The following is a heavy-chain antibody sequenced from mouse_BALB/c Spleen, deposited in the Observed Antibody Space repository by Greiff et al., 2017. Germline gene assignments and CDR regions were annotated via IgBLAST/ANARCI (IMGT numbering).Heavy chain of an antibody. V-gene: IGHV5-4*02. J-gene: IGHJ3*01. D-gene: IGHD1-1*01. CDR1: GFTFSDYY. CDR2: ISDGGSYT. Sequence: EVHLVESGGGLVKPGGSLKLSCAASGFTFSDYYMYWVRQTPEKRLEWVATISDGGSYTYYPDSVKGRFTISRDNAKNNLYLQMSSLKSEDTAMYYCARDRGYGSSYFAYWGQGTLVTVSA. CDR3: ARDRGYGSSYFAY.